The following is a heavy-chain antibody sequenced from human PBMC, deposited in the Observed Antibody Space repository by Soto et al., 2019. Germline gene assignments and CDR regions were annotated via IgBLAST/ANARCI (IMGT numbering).Heavy chain of an antibody. CDR1: GFSLSTSGVG. J-gene: IGHJ6*02. CDR2: IYWDDDK. V-gene: IGHV2-5*02. Sequence: QITLKESGPTLVRPTQTLTLTCTFSGFSLSTSGVGVGWIRQPPGKALEWLALIYWDDDKRYSPSLKSRLTITKDRSTTQAVLTMTNLDPVDTATYYCAHSRCGGDCLQSYPSHYYYGMDVWGQGTTVTVSS. D-gene: IGHD2-21*02. CDR3: AHSRCGGDCLQSYPSHYYYGMDV.